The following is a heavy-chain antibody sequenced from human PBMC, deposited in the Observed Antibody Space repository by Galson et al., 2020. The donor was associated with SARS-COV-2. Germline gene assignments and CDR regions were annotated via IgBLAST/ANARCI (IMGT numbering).Heavy chain of an antibody. CDR1: GHTFTNYY. V-gene: IGHV1-46*03. Sequence: ASVKVSCKASGHTFTNYYMHWVRQAPGRGLEWMGIINPSGGTKAYAQKFQGRVTMTRDTSTSTVYMELSSLRSEDTAVYYCAREYYYDSSEDYYGIDVWGQGTTVTVSS. J-gene: IGHJ6*02. D-gene: IGHD3-22*01. CDR3: AREYYYDSSEDYYGIDV. CDR2: INPSGGTK.